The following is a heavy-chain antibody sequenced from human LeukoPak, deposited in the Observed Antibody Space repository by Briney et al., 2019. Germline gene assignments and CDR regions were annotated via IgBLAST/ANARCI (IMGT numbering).Heavy chain of an antibody. V-gene: IGHV1-18*01. J-gene: IGHJ5*02. D-gene: IGHD6-13*01. CDR1: GYTFTSYG. CDR2: ISAYNGNT. Sequence: ASVKVSCKASGYTFTSYGISWVRQAPGQGLEWMGWISAYNGNTNCAQKLQGRVTMTTDTSTSTAYMELRSLRSDDTAVYYCARYIPLTTYSSSLPTNWFDPWGQGTLVTVSS. CDR3: ARYIPLTTYSSSLPTNWFDP.